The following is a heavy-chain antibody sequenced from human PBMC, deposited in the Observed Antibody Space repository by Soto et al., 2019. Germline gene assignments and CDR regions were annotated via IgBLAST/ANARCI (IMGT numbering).Heavy chain of an antibody. CDR2: IKSKVDGGTT. V-gene: IGHV3-15*01. CDR1: GFTFTHAW. J-gene: IGHJ6*02. Sequence: EVQLVESGGGLVKPGGSLRLSCAASGFTFTHAWMNWVRQAPGKGLEWIGRIKSKVDGGTTEYAAPVKVRFNISRDDSKKTLNLQMKSLKTGDTTVYFCTTDLVVTHSHPYFGMDVWGQGPTVTVSS. CDR3: TTDLVVTHSHPYFGMDV. D-gene: IGHD2-15*01.